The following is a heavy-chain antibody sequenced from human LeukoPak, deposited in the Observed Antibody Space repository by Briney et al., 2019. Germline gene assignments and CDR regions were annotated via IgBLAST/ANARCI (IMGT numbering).Heavy chain of an antibody. V-gene: IGHV4-59*08. CDR2: IYNSGIT. Sequence: SETLSLTCTVSGGSISSYYWSWIRQPPGKGLECIGYIYNSGITNYNPSLKSRVTISVDTSKNQFSLKLSSVTAADTAVYSCARHVGYSSGFDYWGQGTLVTVSS. J-gene: IGHJ4*02. D-gene: IGHD5-18*01. CDR1: GGSISSYY. CDR3: ARHVGYSSGFDY.